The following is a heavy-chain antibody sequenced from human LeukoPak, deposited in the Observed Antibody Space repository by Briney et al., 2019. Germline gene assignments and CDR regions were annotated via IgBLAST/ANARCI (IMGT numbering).Heavy chain of an antibody. D-gene: IGHD3-22*01. J-gene: IGHJ4*02. CDR1: GFTFSSYA. V-gene: IGHV3-23*01. CDR2: ISGSGGST. Sequence: GGSLRLSCAASGFTFSSYAMSWVRQAPGKGLEWVAIISGSGGSTYCAGSVKGRFTISRDNSKNTLFPQMNSLRAEDTAVYYCARGFYDNDYWGQGTLVTVSS. CDR3: ARGFYDNDY.